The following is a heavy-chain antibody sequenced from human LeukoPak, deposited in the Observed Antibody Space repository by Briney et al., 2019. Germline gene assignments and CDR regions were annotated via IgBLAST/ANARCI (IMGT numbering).Heavy chain of an antibody. J-gene: IGHJ4*02. D-gene: IGHD1-26*01. CDR1: GGSFSGYY. CDR3: ARESRELREVDY. CDR2: INHSGST. V-gene: IGHV4-34*01. Sequence: SETLSLTCAVYGGSFSGYYWSWIRQPPGKGLEWIGEINHSGSTNYNPSLKSRVTMSVDTSKNQFSLKLSSVTAADTAVYYCARESRELREVDYWGQGTLVTVSS.